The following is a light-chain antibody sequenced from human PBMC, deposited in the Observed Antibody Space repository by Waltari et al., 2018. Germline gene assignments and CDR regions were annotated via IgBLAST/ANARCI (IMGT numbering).Light chain of an antibody. J-gene: IGLJ2*01. CDR2: EVS. CDR1: SSDVGGYNY. V-gene: IGLV2-14*01. CDR3: SSYTSSSTLV. Sequence: QSALTQPASVSGSPGQSITISCTGTSSDVGGYNYASWYQQHPGKAPKLMIYEVSNRPPGVSNRFSGSKSGNTASLTISGLQAEDEADYYCSSYTSSSTLVFGGGTKLTVL.